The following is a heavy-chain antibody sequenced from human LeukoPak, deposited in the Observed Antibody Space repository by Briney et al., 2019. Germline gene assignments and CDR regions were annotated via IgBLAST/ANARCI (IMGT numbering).Heavy chain of an antibody. CDR2: IYYSGST. Sequence: SETLSLTCTVSGGSISGYYWSWIRQPPGKGLEWIGYIYYSGSTSYNPSLKSRVTISVDTPKNQFSLKLSSVTAADTAVYYCAREVAGTADYWGQGTLVTVSS. J-gene: IGHJ4*02. V-gene: IGHV4-59*01. CDR3: AREVAGTADY. D-gene: IGHD6-19*01. CDR1: GGSISGYY.